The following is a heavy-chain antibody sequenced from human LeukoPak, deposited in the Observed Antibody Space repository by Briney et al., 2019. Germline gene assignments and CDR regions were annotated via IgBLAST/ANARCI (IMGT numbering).Heavy chain of an antibody. Sequence: SQTLSLTCTVSGDSVISGDYRWTWIRQPPGKGLEWIGEIHHSGSTNYNPSLKSRVTISVDTSKNQFSLKLSSVTAADTAVYYCARYGSHTPYYYYGTDVWGQGTTVTVSS. CDR2: IHHSGST. J-gene: IGHJ6*02. CDR1: GDSVISGDYR. CDR3: ARYGSHTPYYYYGTDV. D-gene: IGHD2-15*01. V-gene: IGHV4-30-4*01.